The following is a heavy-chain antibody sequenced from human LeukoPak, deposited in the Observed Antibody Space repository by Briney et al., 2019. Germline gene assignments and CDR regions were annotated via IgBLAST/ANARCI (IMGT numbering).Heavy chain of an antibody. CDR2: ISSNGGST. D-gene: IGHD3-16*02. CDR3: ARGMITFGGVIVHNWFDP. J-gene: IGHJ5*02. CDR1: GFTFSSYA. V-gene: IGHV3-64*01. Sequence: GGSLRLSCAASGFTFSSYAMHWVRQAPGKGLDYVSAISSNGGSTYYANSVKGRFTISRDNSKNTLYLQMGSLRAEDMAVYYCARGMITFGGVIVHNWFDPWGQGTLVTVSS.